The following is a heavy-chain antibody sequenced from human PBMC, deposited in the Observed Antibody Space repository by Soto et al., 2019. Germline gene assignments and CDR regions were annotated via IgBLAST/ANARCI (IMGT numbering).Heavy chain of an antibody. V-gene: IGHV1-69*14. Sequence: QVQLVQSGAEVKKPGSSVKVSCKASGGTFRSYAVSWVRQAPGQGLEWMGGIIPILGTTNYAQNFQGRVTIRADKSTSTAYMELSSLRSEDTVVYYWARYFVKFVGVIAGPRGGDFDYWGQGTLVTVSS. J-gene: IGHJ4*02. D-gene: IGHD3-16*02. CDR3: ARYFVKFVGVIAGPRGGDFDY. CDR1: GGTFRSYA. CDR2: IIPILGTT.